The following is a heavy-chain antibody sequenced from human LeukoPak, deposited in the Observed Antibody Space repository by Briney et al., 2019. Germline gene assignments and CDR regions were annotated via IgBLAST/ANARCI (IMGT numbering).Heavy chain of an antibody. V-gene: IGHV1-18*01. CDR2: ISAYNGNT. Sequence: GASVKVSCKASGYTFTSYGISWVRQAPGQGLEWMGWISAYNGNTNYAQKLQGRVTMTTDTSTSTAYMELRSLRSDDTAVYYCARDRYDFWSGYYPTYYYYYYGMDVWGQETTVTVSS. J-gene: IGHJ6*02. CDR1: GYTFTSYG. D-gene: IGHD3-3*01. CDR3: ARDRYDFWSGYYPTYYYYYYGMDV.